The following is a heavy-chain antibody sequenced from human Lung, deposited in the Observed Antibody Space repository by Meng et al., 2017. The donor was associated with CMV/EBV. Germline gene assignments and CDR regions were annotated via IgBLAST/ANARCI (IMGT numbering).Heavy chain of an antibody. Sequence: GESXKISCAASGFTFDDYGMSWVRQAPGKGLEWVSGINWNGGSTGYADSVKGRFTISRDNAKNSLYLQMNSLRAEDTALYYCARGRGAARPGYFDYLGQGXLVTVSS. V-gene: IGHV3-20*04. J-gene: IGHJ4*03. D-gene: IGHD6-6*01. CDR2: INWNGGST. CDR1: GFTFDDYG. CDR3: ARGRGAARPGYFDY.